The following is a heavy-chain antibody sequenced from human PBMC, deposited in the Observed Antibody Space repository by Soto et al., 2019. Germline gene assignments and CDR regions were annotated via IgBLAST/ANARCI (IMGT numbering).Heavy chain of an antibody. J-gene: IGHJ4*02. CDR3: ARHFDSGTWPLDS. Sequence: QVQLQESGPGLVKPSETLSLTCTVSGGSIRNYYWSWLRQPPGKGLEWFGFISYNGNTKYNPSLMGRVTISLDTSKNYFSLRLRSLTAADTALYYCARHFDSGTWPLDSWGQGILVTVSS. V-gene: IGHV4-59*01. D-gene: IGHD3-10*01. CDR2: ISYNGNT. CDR1: GGSIRNYY.